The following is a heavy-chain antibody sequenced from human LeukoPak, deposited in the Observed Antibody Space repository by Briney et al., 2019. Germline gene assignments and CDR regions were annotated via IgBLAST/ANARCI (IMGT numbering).Heavy chain of an antibody. V-gene: IGHV3-74*01. J-gene: IGHJ5*02. CDR1: GFTFSSYW. D-gene: IGHD3-3*01. CDR2: INSDGSST. Sequence: GGSLRLSCAASGFTFSSYWMHWVRQAPGKGLVWVSRINSDGSSTSYADSVKGRFTISRDNAKNTLYLQMNSLRAEDTAVYYCARGVTIFGVVIKFYNWFDPWGQGTLVTVSS. CDR3: ARGVTIFGVVIKFYNWFDP.